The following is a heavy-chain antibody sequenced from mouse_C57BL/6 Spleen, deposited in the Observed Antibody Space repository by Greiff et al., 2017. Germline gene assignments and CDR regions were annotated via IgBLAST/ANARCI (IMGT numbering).Heavy chain of an antibody. D-gene: IGHD1-1*01. CDR3: ARQEDRGVSYYYGSSLDY. CDR2: FYPGSGRI. CDR1: GYTFTEYT. Sequence: QVQLQQSGAELVKPGASVKLSCKSSGYTFTEYTIHWVKQRSGQGLGWIGWFYPGSGRIKYNEKFKDKATLTADKTSSTVYMELSRLTSEDSAVYFCARQEDRGVSYYYGSSLDYWGQGTTLTVSS. V-gene: IGHV1-62-2*01. J-gene: IGHJ2*01.